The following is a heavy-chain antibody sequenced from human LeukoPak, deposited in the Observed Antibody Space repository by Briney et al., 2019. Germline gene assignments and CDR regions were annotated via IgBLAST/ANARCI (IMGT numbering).Heavy chain of an antibody. CDR3: ARGGLSSGWNY. Sequence: KSSETLSLTCTVSGGSVSSGSYFWSWIRQPPGKGLEWIGFIYYSGNTKYSPSLESRATISVDTSMNQFSLKLTSLTTADTAVYYCARGGLSSGWNYWGRGALVTVSS. J-gene: IGHJ4*02. CDR2: IYYSGNT. CDR1: GGSVSSGSYF. D-gene: IGHD6-19*01. V-gene: IGHV4-61*01.